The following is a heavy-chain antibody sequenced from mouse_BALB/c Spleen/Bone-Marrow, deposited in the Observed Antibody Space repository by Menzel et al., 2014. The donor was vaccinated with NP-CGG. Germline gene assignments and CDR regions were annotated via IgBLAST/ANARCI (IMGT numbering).Heavy chain of an antibody. CDR2: ILSGGSS. CDR1: GFSLTTYG. CDR3: ARNYDYDAYYFDY. Sequence: QVQLKESGPGLVQPSQSLSITCTVPGFSLTTYGIHWIRQSPGKGLERLGVILSGGSSDYNAAFISRVSINKDNSKSQVFFKMNSLQANDTAIYYCARNYDYDAYYFDYWGQGTFITVSS. D-gene: IGHD2-4*01. V-gene: IGHV2-2*02. J-gene: IGHJ2*02.